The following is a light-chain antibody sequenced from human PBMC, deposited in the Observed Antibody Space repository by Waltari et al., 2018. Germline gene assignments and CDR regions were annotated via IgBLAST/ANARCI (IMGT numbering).Light chain of an antibody. J-gene: IGKJ5*01. Sequence: IQMTQSPSSLSASIGDRVTITCRASQDISNQLTWYQQKPGKAPKFLIYDASTLESGVPSRFSGSGSGTDFTLTVRSLQPEDFATYYCQETNTFPITFGQGTRLEIK. CDR2: DAS. CDR1: QDISNQ. V-gene: IGKV1-12*01. CDR3: QETNTFPIT.